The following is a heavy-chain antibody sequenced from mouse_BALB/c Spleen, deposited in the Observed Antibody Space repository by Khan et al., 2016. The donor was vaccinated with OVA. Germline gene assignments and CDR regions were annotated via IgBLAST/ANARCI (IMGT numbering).Heavy chain of an antibody. CDR2: ISYSGNT. CDR1: GYSITSDYA. Sequence: EVQLQESGPGLVKPSQSLSLTCTVTGYSITSDYAWNWIRQFPGNKLEWLGFISYSGNTNYNPSLKSRISLTRDTSKNQFFLQLNSVTTEDTATYYCARICGGDFDYWGQGTTLTVSS. V-gene: IGHV3-2*02. CDR3: ARICGGDFDY. J-gene: IGHJ2*01.